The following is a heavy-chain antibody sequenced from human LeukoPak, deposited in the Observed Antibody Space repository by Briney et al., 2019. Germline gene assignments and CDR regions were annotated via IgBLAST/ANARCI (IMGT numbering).Heavy chain of an antibody. CDR3: ARPGRDGYNGAWYFDL. D-gene: IGHD5-12*01. Sequence: GGSLRLSCAASGFTFSDYYMSWIRQAPGKGLEWVSYISSSGSTIYYADSVKGRFTISRDNAKNSLYLQMNSLRAVDTAVYYCARPGRDGYNGAWYFDLWGRGTLVTVSS. CDR1: GFTFSDYY. V-gene: IGHV3-11*04. J-gene: IGHJ2*01. CDR2: ISSSGSTI.